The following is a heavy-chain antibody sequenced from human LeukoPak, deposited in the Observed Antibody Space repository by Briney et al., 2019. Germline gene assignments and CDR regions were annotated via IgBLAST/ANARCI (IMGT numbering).Heavy chain of an antibody. Sequence: ASVKVSCKASDYTFTSFGISWVRQAPGQGLDWMGWISADNGDTNYAQKVQGRVTMTTDTSTSTAYMELRSLRSDDTAVYYCARDRPYYDILTGRTAYDPFDIWGQRTMVTVSS. J-gene: IGHJ3*02. CDR1: DYTFTSFG. CDR3: ARDRPYYDILTGRTAYDPFDI. CDR2: ISADNGDT. D-gene: IGHD3-9*01. V-gene: IGHV1-18*01.